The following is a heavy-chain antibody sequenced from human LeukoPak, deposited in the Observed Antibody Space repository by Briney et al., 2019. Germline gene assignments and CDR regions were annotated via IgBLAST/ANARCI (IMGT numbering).Heavy chain of an antibody. Sequence: GGSLRLSCAASGFTFSTYDMNWVRRAPGKGLEWVSSISTSSSYIYYADSVRGRFTISRDNAKNSLYLQMNSLRAEDTAVYSCARGADGVSSNSRGWFDPWGQGTLVTVSS. CDR3: ARGADGVSSNSRGWFDP. D-gene: IGHD2-15*01. V-gene: IGHV3-21*01. J-gene: IGHJ5*02. CDR2: ISTSSSYI. CDR1: GFTFSTYD.